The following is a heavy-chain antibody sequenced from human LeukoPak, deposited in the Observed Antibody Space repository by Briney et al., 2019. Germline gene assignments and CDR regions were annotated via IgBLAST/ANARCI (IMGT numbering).Heavy chain of an antibody. D-gene: IGHD1-26*01. J-gene: IGHJ3*02. Sequence: ASVTVSCKASGGTLSSYAISWVRQAPGQGLEWMGIINPSGCSTSYAQKFQGRVTMTRDMSTSTVYMELSSLRSEDTAVYYCARGRSIVGANADSGDAFDIWGQGTMVTVSS. CDR1: GGTLSSYA. CDR3: ARGRSIVGANADSGDAFDI. V-gene: IGHV1-46*01. CDR2: INPSGCST.